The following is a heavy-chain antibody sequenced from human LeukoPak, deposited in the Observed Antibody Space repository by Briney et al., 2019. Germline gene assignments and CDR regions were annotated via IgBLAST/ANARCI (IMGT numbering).Heavy chain of an antibody. D-gene: IGHD3-10*01. CDR3: ARGFPEGVRGVIFDY. Sequence: SETLSLTCAVYGGSFSGYYWSWIRQPPGKGLEWIGEINHSGSTSYNPSLKSRVTISVDTSKNQFSLKLSSVTAADTAVYYCARGFPEGVRGVIFDYWGQGTLVTVSS. J-gene: IGHJ4*02. CDR2: INHSGST. CDR1: GGSFSGYY. V-gene: IGHV4-34*01.